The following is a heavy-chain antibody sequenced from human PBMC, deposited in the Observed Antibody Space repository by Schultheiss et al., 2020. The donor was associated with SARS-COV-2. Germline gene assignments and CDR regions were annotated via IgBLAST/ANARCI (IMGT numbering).Heavy chain of an antibody. Sequence: GGSLRLSCTASGFTFGDYAMSWFRQAPGKGLEWVGFIRSKAYGGTTEYAASVKGRFTISRDDSKSIAYLQMNSLKTEDTAVYYCTRVRYDFWSGYYDFDYWGQGTLVTVSS. CDR1: GFTFGDYA. CDR3: TRVRYDFWSGYYDFDY. J-gene: IGHJ4*02. V-gene: IGHV3-49*03. D-gene: IGHD3-3*01. CDR2: IRSKAYGGTT.